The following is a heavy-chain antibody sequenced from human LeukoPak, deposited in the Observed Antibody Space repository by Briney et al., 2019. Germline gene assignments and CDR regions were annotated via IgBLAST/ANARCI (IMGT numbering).Heavy chain of an antibody. CDR3: AKSYSSAYYSSFDY. D-gene: IGHD3-22*01. J-gene: IGHJ4*02. CDR1: GFTFADYA. CDR2: LSWNSGGI. V-gene: IGHV3-9*01. Sequence: PGRSLRLSCAASGFTFADYAMHWVRQSPGKGLEWGSGLSWNSGGIGYAESVKGRFTVSRDNAKNSLYLQMNSLRAEDTAFYYCAKSYSSAYYSSFDYWGQGTLVTVSS.